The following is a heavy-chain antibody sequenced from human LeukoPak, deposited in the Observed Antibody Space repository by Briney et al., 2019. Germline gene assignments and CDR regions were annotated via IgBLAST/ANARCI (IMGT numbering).Heavy chain of an antibody. CDR2: ISGSGGST. CDR1: GFTFSSYG. CDR3: AKTVLWYYFDY. D-gene: IGHD6-13*01. J-gene: IGHJ4*02. V-gene: IGHV3-23*01. Sequence: GGSLRLSCAASGFTFSSYGMSWVRQAPGKGLEWVSAISGSGGSTYYADSVKGRFTISRDNSKNTLYLQMNCLRAEDTAVYYCAKTVLWYYFDYWGQGTLVTVSS.